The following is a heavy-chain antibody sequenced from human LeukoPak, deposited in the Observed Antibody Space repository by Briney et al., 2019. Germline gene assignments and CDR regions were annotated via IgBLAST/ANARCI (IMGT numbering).Heavy chain of an antibody. CDR1: GFSFSEYA. D-gene: IGHD6-13*01. V-gene: IGHV3-30-3*01. Sequence: PGGSLRLSCAASGFSFSEYAMSWVRQAPGKGLEWVALVSYNGANKYYADSVMGRFTVSRDNSKNTVYLQMNSLRAEDTAVYYCASSPSSYFDYWGQGTLVTVSS. CDR2: VSYNGANK. J-gene: IGHJ4*02. CDR3: ASSPSSYFDY.